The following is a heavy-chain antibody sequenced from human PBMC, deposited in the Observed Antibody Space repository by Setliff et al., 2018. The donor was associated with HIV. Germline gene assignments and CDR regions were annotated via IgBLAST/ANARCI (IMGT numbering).Heavy chain of an antibody. CDR3: ATYSYGSLVGDAFDV. D-gene: IGHD5-18*01. Sequence: SETLSLTCTVAGGSITTNNWWSWVRQSPGKGLEWIGEIFHSGSANYNPSLKSRVTISVDTSKNQFSLRLNSVTAADTALYYCATYSYGSLVGDAFDVWGQGTMVTVSS. J-gene: IGHJ3*01. CDR1: GGSITTNNW. CDR2: IFHSGSA. V-gene: IGHV4-4*02.